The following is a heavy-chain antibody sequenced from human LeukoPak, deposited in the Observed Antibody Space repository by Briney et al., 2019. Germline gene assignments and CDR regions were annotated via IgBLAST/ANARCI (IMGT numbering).Heavy chain of an antibody. J-gene: IGHJ4*02. CDR1: GYTFTGYY. Sequence: ASVKVSCKASGYTFTGYYMHWVRQAPGQGLEWMGWINPNSGGTNYAQKFQGRVTMTRDTSISTAYMELSRLRSDDTAVYYCARDYVGAAVGDYWGQGTLVTVSS. V-gene: IGHV1-2*02. CDR2: INPNSGGT. CDR3: ARDYVGAAVGDY. D-gene: IGHD6-13*01.